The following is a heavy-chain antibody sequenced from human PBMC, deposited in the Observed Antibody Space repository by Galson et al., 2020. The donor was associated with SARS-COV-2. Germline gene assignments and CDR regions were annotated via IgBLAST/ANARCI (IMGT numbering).Heavy chain of an antibody. D-gene: IGHD2-21*02. V-gene: IGHV4-59*01. CDR3: ARDRGDGGVDY. CDR1: GGSISSYY. Sequence: SETLSLTCTVSGGSISSYYWSWIRQPPGKELEWIGYIYYSGSTVYNPSLKSRITISVDTSKTQFSLKLSSVTAADTAIYYCARDRGDGGVDYWGQGTLVTVSS. J-gene: IGHJ4*02. CDR2: IYYSGST.